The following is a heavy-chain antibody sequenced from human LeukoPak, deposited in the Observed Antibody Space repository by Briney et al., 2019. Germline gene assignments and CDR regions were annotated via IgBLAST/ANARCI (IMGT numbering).Heavy chain of an antibody. CDR3: AKSIAVAGTIYYFDY. CDR2: ISSSSSYI. V-gene: IGHV3-21*04. Sequence: GGSLRLSCAASGFTFSSYSMNWVRQAPGKGLEWVSSISSSSSYIYYADSVKGRFTISRDNAKNSLYLQMNSLRAENTAVYYCAKSIAVAGTIYYFDYWGQGTLVTVSS. D-gene: IGHD6-19*01. CDR1: GFTFSSYS. J-gene: IGHJ4*02.